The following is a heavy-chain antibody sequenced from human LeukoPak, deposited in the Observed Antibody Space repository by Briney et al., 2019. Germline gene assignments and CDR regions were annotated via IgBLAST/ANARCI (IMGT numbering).Heavy chain of an antibody. J-gene: IGHJ4*02. CDR1: GFTFSSYS. CDR2: ISSSSSSYI. CDR3: ARGDPGDWYLIDYFDY. D-gene: IGHD3-9*01. Sequence: GGSLRLSCAASGFTFSSYSMNWVRQAPGKGLEWVSSISSSSSSYIYYADSVKGRFTISRDNAKNSLYLQMNSLRAEDTAVYYCARGDPGDWYLIDYFDYWGQGTLVTVSS. V-gene: IGHV3-21*01.